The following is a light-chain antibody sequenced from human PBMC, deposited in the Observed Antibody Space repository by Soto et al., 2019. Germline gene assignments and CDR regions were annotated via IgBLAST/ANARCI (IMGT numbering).Light chain of an antibody. J-gene: IGKJ5*01. CDR2: ATS. V-gene: IGKV1-39*01. Sequence: DIQMTQSPSSLSASVGDRVTITCRASQSISNYLNWYQQKPGKAPKLLIYATSSMQSGVPSRFSGSGYGTDFTLTISSLQPEDFATYYCQQYNSYPITFGQGTRLEIK. CDR3: QQYNSYPIT. CDR1: QSISNY.